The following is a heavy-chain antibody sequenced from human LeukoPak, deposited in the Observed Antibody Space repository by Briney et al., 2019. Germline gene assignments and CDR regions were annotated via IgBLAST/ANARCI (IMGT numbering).Heavy chain of an antibody. Sequence: GGSLRLSCAASGFTFSSYTMTWVRQAPGKGPEWVSTISSSGGSTYHADSVRGRFTISRDNSKNTLYLQMNSLRAEDTALYYCARGADSSGWCFASWGQGTLVTVSS. D-gene: IGHD6-19*01. CDR2: ISSSGGST. CDR3: ARGADSSGWCFAS. CDR1: GFTFSSYT. V-gene: IGHV3-23*01. J-gene: IGHJ4*02.